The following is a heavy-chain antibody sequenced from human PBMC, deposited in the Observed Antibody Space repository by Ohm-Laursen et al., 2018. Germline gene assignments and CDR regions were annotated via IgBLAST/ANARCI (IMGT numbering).Heavy chain of an antibody. D-gene: IGHD5-18*01. J-gene: IGHJ4*01. CDR3: GCGDSSGYQDY. CDR2: ISSSGNTI. V-gene: IGHV3-11*01. CDR1: GFTFSDYY. Sequence: LRLSCAASGFTFSDYYMSSIRQAPGKGLEWVSYISSSGNTIYYADSVKGRFTISRDNAKTSLYLQMNSLRAEDTAVYYCGCGDSSGYQDYWGHGTLVTVSS.